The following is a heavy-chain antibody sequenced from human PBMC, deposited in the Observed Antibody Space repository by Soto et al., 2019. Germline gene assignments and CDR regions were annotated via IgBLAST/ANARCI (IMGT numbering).Heavy chain of an antibody. CDR2: ISSSSSYI. V-gene: IGHV3-21*01. Sequence: GGSLRLSCAASGFTFSSYSMNWVRQAPGKGLEWVSSISSSSSYIYYADSVKGRFTISRDNAKNSLYLQMNSLRAEDTAVYYCARVEIGYCSGGSCYAFDYWGQGTLVTVSS. CDR3: ARVEIGYCSGGSCYAFDY. D-gene: IGHD2-15*01. J-gene: IGHJ4*02. CDR1: GFTFSSYS.